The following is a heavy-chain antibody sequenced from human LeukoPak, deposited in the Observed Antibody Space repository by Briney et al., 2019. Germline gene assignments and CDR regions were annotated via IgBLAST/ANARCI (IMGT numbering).Heavy chain of an antibody. D-gene: IGHD5-12*01. CDR3: ARGPFSGYSGQGGSDY. CDR2: INHSGST. CDR1: GGSFSGYY. Sequence: PETLSLTCAVYGGSFSGYYWSWIRQPPGKGLERIGEINHSGSTNYNPSLKSRVTISVDTSKNQFSLKLSSVTAADTAVYYCARGPFSGYSGQGGSDYWGQGTLVTVSS. V-gene: IGHV4-34*01. J-gene: IGHJ4*02.